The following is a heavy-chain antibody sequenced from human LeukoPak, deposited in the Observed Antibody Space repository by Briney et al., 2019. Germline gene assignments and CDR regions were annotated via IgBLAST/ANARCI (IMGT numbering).Heavy chain of an antibody. CDR2: IYYSGST. CDR1: GGPISSSSYY. Sequence: PSETLSLTCTVSGGPISSSSYYWGWIRQPPGKELEWIGNIYYSGSTYYNPSLKSRVTISVDTSKNQFSLNLSSMTAADTAVYYCARQWSGSYSDYWGQGTVVTVSS. D-gene: IGHD1-26*01. CDR3: ARQWSGSYSDY. V-gene: IGHV4-39*01. J-gene: IGHJ4*02.